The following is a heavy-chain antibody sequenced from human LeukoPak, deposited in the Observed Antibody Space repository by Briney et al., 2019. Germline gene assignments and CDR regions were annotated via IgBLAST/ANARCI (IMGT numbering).Heavy chain of an antibody. J-gene: IGHJ4*02. CDR1: GFTFSDYY. D-gene: IGHD1-26*01. CDR3: ARLYSGSFYSPWFDY. CDR2: ISSSSSYT. Sequence: GGSLRLSCAASGFTFSDYYMSWIRQAPGKGLEWVSYISSSSSYTNYADSVKGRFTISRDNAKNSLYLQMNSLRAEDTAVYYCARLYSGSFYSPWFDYWGQGTLVTVSS. V-gene: IGHV3-11*03.